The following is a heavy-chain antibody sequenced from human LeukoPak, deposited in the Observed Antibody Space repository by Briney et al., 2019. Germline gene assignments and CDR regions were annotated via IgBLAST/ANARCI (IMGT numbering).Heavy chain of an antibody. D-gene: IGHD6-13*01. CDR3: ARDAPQVPAAGVLAS. Sequence: GGSPRLSCAASGFTVSDNYMSWVRQAPGKGLEWVSVMYSRGDTYYADSVKGRFTFSRDISRNTPYLQMNGLRTEDTAMYYCARDAPQVPAAGVLASWGQGTLVTVSS. CDR2: MYSRGDT. J-gene: IGHJ5*02. V-gene: IGHV3-53*01. CDR1: GFTVSDNY.